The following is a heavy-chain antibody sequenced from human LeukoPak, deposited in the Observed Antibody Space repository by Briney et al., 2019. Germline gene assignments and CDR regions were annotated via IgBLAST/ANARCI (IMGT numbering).Heavy chain of an antibody. D-gene: IGHD5-18*01. CDR3: TRVPYSYGFSSDY. J-gene: IGHJ4*02. CDR1: GFTFSSYS. Sequence: GGSLRLSCAASGFTFSSYSMNRVRQAPGEGLEWISYISSSISTIYYADSVKGRFTISRDNAKNSLSLQMNSLRAEDTAVYYCTRVPYSYGFSSDYWGQGTLVTVSS. V-gene: IGHV3-48*01. CDR2: ISSSISTI.